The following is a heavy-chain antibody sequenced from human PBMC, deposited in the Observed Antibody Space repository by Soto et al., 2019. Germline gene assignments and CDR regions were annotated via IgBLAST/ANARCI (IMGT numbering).Heavy chain of an antibody. J-gene: IGHJ4*02. CDR1: GFNFKNYA. V-gene: IGHV3-23*01. Sequence: GGSHRLSSTASGFNFKNYAMSWVRQAPGKGLEWVSTISGSGGSTYYADSVKGRFTISRDNSKNTLYLQMNSLRAEDTAVYYCANSLRYFEWSVDYWGQGTQVTV. CDR2: ISGSGGST. D-gene: IGHD3-9*01. CDR3: ANSLRYFEWSVDY.